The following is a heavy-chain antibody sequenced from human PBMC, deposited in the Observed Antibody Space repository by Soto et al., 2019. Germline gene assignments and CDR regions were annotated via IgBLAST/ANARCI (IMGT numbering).Heavy chain of an antibody. D-gene: IGHD2-15*01. CDR3: ARHTPAISISDH. J-gene: IGHJ4*02. CDR2: KYYSGST. CDR1: GVSISSGGYY. Sequence: SETLSLTCTVSGVSISSGGYYWTWIRQHPGKGLEWIGYKYYSGSTYYNPSLKSRVTISVDTSKNQFSLKLSSVTAADTAVYYCARHTPAISISDHWGQGTLVTVSS. V-gene: IGHV4-39*01.